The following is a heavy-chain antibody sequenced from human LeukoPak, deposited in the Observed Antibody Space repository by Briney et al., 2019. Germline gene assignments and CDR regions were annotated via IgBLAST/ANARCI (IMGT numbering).Heavy chain of an antibody. D-gene: IGHD3-10*01. CDR3: AREGADYYGSGSNYYYYYYMDV. CDR2: IYYSGST. Sequence: SETLSLTCTVSGGSISSYYWGWIRQPPGKGLEWIGSIYYSGSTYYNPSLKSRVTISVDTSKNQFSLKLSSVTAADTAVYYCAREGADYYGSGSNYYYYYYMDVWGKGTTVTVSS. V-gene: IGHV4-39*07. J-gene: IGHJ6*03. CDR1: GGSISSYY.